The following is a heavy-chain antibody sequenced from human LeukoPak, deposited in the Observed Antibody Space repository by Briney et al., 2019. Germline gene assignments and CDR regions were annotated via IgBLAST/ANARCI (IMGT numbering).Heavy chain of an antibody. J-gene: IGHJ4*02. D-gene: IGHD5-18*01. CDR1: TFTFTPGW. CDR2: MKRDGGEK. CDR3: ASLDTAHPSGVH. Sequence: PGGSLRLSCEASTFTFTPGWMSWVRQAPGKGLEWVAMMKRDGGEKHHVDSVRGRFTISRDNAKNSLYLQVDSLRDEDTAVYYCASLDTAHPSGVHWGQGTLVTVSS. V-gene: IGHV3-7*01.